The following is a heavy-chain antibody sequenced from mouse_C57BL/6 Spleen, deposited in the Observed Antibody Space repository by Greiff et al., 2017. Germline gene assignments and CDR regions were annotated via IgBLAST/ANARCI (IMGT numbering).Heavy chain of an antibody. Sequence: VQLQQSGPELVKPGASVKISCKASGYSFTGYYMNWVKQSPEKSLEWIGEINPSTGGTTYNQKLKAKATLTVDKSSSTAYMQLKSLTSEDSAVYYCADSSGYWFAYWGQGTLVTVSA. V-gene: IGHV1-42*01. J-gene: IGHJ3*01. CDR3: ADSSGYWFAY. D-gene: IGHD3-2*02. CDR2: INPSTGGT. CDR1: GYSFTGYY.